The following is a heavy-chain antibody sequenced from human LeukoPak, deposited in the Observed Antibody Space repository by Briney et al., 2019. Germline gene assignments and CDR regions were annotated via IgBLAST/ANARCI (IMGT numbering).Heavy chain of an antibody. V-gene: IGHV3-48*04. CDR1: GFTISGNS. D-gene: IGHD5-18*01. CDR3: ARDLSEGSQLLFSGFFDY. CDR2: ITSSSGAI. Sequence: PGGSLRLSCAASGFTISGNSMNWVRQAPGKGLEWVSYITSSSGAIYYADSVKGRFTISRDNAKNSLYLQMNSVRAEDTAVYYCARDLSEGSQLLFSGFFDYWGQGTLVTVSS. J-gene: IGHJ4*02.